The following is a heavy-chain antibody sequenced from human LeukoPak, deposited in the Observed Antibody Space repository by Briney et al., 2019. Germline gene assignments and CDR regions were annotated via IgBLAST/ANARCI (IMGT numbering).Heavy chain of an antibody. CDR2: ISYDGSNK. V-gene: IGHV3-30-3*01. CDR1: GFTFSSYA. D-gene: IGHD6-19*01. CDR3: ARDETIAVAGTSDY. J-gene: IGHJ4*02. Sequence: GRSLRLSCAASGFTFSSYAMHWVRQAPGKGLEWVAVISYDGSNKYYADSVKGRFTISRDNSKNTLYLQMNSLRAEDTAVYYCARDETIAVAGTSDYWGQGTLVTVSS.